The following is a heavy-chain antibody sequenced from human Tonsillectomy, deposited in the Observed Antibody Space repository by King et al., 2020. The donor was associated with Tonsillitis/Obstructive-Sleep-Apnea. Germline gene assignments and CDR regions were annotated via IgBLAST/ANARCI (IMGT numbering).Heavy chain of an antibody. CDR1: GFTCISHV. CDR3: ARDSDDTGHRFDY. Sequence: HVQLVESGGGVVQPGRSLRISCAASGFTCISHVFHWVRQCPRKGLEWVDAKWSDGSDKHYACSVKGRFTLPRDNSEKTLFLQMNSLRAEDTAIYYCARDSDDTGHRFDYWGQGSLVTVSS. D-gene: IGHD3-22*01. CDR2: KWSDGSDK. J-gene: IGHJ4*02. V-gene: IGHV3-33*01.